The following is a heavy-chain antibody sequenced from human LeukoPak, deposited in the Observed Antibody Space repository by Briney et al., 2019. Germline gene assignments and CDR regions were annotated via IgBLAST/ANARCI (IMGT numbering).Heavy chain of an antibody. CDR1: GGSISSSSYY. V-gene: IGHV4-39*07. Sequence: SETLSLTCTVSGGSISSSSYYWGWIRQPPGKGLEWIGSIYYSGSTYYNPSLKSRVTISVDTSKNQFSLKLSSVTAAGTAVYYCASIVVVTATGGYYYMDVWGKGTTVTVSS. D-gene: IGHD2-21*02. J-gene: IGHJ6*03. CDR3: ASIVVVTATGGYYYMDV. CDR2: IYYSGST.